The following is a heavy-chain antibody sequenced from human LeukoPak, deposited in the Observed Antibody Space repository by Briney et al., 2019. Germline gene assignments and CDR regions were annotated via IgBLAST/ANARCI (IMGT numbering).Heavy chain of an antibody. J-gene: IGHJ6*02. CDR3: ARVDTAMVYYYYYGMDV. V-gene: IGHV7-4-1*02. Sequence: VASVKVSCKASGYTFTNYYMHWVRQAPGQGLEWMGWINTNTGNPTYAQGFTGRFVFSLDTSVSTAYLQISSLKAEDTAVYYCARVDTAMVYYYYYGMDVWGQGTTVTVSS. CDR1: GYTFTNYY. D-gene: IGHD5-18*01. CDR2: INTNTGNP.